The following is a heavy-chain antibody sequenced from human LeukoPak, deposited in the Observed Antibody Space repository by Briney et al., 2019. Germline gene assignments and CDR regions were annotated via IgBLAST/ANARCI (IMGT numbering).Heavy chain of an antibody. J-gene: IGHJ6*03. Sequence: PSQTLSLTCTVSSGGYYWSWIRQPPGKGLEWIGHIYYSGSTYYNPSLKSRVTISVDTSKNQFSLNLSSVTAADTAVYYCASQDGTGPATVQRYFYYMDVWGRGTTVTVSS. V-gene: IGHV4-30-4*08. CDR1: SSGGYY. CDR3: ASQDGTGPATVQRYFYYMDV. D-gene: IGHD1-1*01. CDR2: IYYSGST.